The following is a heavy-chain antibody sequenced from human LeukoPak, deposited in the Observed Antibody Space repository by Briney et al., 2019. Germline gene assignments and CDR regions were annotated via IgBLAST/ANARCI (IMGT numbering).Heavy chain of an antibody. CDR3: ARVSYSSPPRGLDY. D-gene: IGHD6-13*01. CDR1: GASITSSGYY. Sequence: SETLSLTCTVSGASITSSGYYWGWIRQPPGRGLEWIGSVYYSGSTYYNPSLTSRVTISVDTSKNQFSLKLSSVTAADTAVYYCARVSYSSPPRGLDYWGQGTLVTVSS. V-gene: IGHV4-39*07. CDR2: VYYSGST. J-gene: IGHJ4*02.